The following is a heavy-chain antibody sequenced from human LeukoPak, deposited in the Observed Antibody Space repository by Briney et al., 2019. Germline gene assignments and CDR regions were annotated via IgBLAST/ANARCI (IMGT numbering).Heavy chain of an antibody. J-gene: IGHJ5*02. V-gene: IGHV4-34*01. CDR3: ARGPPTEFSWFDP. CDR1: GGSFSGYY. D-gene: IGHD2-21*02. CDR2: INHSGSI. Sequence: PSETLSLTCAVYGGSFSGYYWSWIRQPPGKGLEWIGEINHSGSINYNPSLKSRVTISVDTSKNQFSLKLSSVTAADTAVYYCARGPPTEFSWFDPWGQGTLVTVSS.